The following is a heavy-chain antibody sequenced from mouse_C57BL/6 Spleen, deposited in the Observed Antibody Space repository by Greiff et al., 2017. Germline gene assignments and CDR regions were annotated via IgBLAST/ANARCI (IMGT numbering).Heavy chain of an antibody. CDR3: AREGDFITTVVEAMDY. Sequence: VQLQQPGTELVKPGASVKLSCKASGYTFTSYWMHWVKQRPGQGLEWIGNINPSNGGTNYNEKFKSKATLTVDKSSSTAYMQLSSLTSEDSAVYYCAREGDFITTVVEAMDYWGQGTSVTVSS. J-gene: IGHJ4*01. D-gene: IGHD1-1*01. CDR2: INPSNGGT. CDR1: GYTFTSYW. V-gene: IGHV1-53*01.